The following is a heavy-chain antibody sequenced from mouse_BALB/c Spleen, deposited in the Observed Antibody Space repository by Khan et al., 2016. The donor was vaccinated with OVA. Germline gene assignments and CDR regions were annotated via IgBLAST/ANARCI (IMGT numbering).Heavy chain of an antibody. CDR3: ARGGYNGTMKF. D-gene: IGHD2-14*01. V-gene: IGHV9-3-1*01. J-gene: IGHJ4*01. CDR1: GFTFTNYG. CDR2: INTYTGEP. Sequence: QIQLVQSGPELKKPGETVQISCKASGFTFTNYGMNWVRQAPGKGLKWMGWINTYTGEPTFTDDFKGRFAFSLETSASTAYLQINSLKNEDTATYFCARGGYNGTMKFWGQGTSVTVSS.